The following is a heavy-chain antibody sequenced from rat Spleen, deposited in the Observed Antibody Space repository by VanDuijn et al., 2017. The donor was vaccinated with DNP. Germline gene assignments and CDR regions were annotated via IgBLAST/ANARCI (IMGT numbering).Heavy chain of an antibody. CDR1: GFSLTSYG. CDR3: SYYLFAY. V-gene: IGHV2-77*01. J-gene: IGHJ3*01. Sequence: QVQLKESGPGLVQPSQTLSLTCTVSGFSLTSYGVHWVRQAPGKGLEWMGIIWGDGSTNYNSALKSRLSISRDTSKSQVFLTMTSIQTDDTAVYFCSYYLFAYWAQGTLVTVSS. D-gene: IGHD1-1*01. CDR2: IWGDGST.